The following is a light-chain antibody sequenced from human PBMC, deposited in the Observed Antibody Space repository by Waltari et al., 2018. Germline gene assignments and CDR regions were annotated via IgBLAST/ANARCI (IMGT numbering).Light chain of an antibody. CDR1: SSDVGGYNY. J-gene: IGLJ2*01. CDR3: CSYAGSYVV. V-gene: IGLV2-11*01. Sequence: QSALTQPRSVSGSPGPSVTISCTGTSSDVGGYNYVSWYQQHPGKAPKLIVYDVSKRPSGGPDRFSGSKYGNTASLTISGLQAEDEADYYCCSYAGSYVVFGGGTKLTVL. CDR2: DVS.